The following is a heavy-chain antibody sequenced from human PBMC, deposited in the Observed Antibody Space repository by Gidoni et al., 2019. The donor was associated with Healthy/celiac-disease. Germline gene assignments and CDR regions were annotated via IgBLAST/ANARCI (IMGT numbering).Heavy chain of an antibody. Sequence: QVQLVESGGGVVQPGRSLRLSCAASGFTFSSYGMPWVRQAPGQGLEWVAVIWYDGSNKYYADSVKGRFTISRDNSKNTLYLQMNSLRAEDTAVYYCARERYYDILTGYPPGRRLKNYYYGMDVWGQGTTVTVSS. CDR1: GFTFSSYG. CDR3: ARERYYDILTGYPPGRRLKNYYYGMDV. V-gene: IGHV3-33*01. D-gene: IGHD3-9*01. CDR2: IWYDGSNK. J-gene: IGHJ6*02.